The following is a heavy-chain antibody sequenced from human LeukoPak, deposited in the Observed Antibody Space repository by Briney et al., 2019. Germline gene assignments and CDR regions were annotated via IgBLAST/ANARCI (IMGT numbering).Heavy chain of an antibody. CDR3: AKDVSVITFGGVIPYGFDY. J-gene: IGHJ4*02. CDR1: GFTFSSYG. CDR2: IYSGGST. V-gene: IGHV3-NL1*01. Sequence: GGSLRLSCAASGFTFSSYGMHWVRQAPGKGLGWVSVIYSGGSTYYADSVKGRFTISRNNSKNTLYLQMNSLRAEDTAVYYCAKDVSVITFGGVIPYGFDYWGQGTLVTVSS. D-gene: IGHD3-16*02.